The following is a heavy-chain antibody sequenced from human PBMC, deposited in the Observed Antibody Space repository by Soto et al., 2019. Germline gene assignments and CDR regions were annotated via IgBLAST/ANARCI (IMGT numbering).Heavy chain of an antibody. J-gene: IGHJ6*02. CDR2: IYYSGST. CDR3: ARLLRYFDWLSQYGMDV. D-gene: IGHD3-9*01. V-gene: IGHV4-39*01. Sequence: LSLTCTVSGGSISSSSYYWGWIRQPPGKGLEWIGSIYYSGSTYYNPSLKSRVTISVDTSKNQFSLKLSSVTAADTAVYYCARLLRYFDWLSQYGMDVWGQGTTVTVSS. CDR1: GGSISSSSYY.